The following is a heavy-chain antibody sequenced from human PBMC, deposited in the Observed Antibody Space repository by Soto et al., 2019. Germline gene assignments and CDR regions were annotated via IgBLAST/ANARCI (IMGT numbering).Heavy chain of an antibody. CDR3: ARVYSGYDFYYYYGMDV. J-gene: IGHJ6*02. V-gene: IGHV1-46*01. CDR2: INPSGGST. Sequence: GSSVKVSCKASGYTFTSYYMHWVRQAPGQGLEWMGIINPSGGSTSYAQKFQGRVTMTRDTSTSTVYMELSSLRSEDTAVYYCARVYSGYDFYYYYGMDVWGQRTTVTVAS. CDR1: GYTFTSYY. D-gene: IGHD5-12*01.